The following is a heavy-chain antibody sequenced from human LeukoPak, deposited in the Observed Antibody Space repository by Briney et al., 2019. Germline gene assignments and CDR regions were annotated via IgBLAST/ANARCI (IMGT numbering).Heavy chain of an antibody. CDR1: GGSISSYY. J-gene: IGHJ3*02. D-gene: IGHD1-26*01. CDR2: IYTSGST. Sequence: PSETLSLTCTVSGGSISSYYWSWIRQPAGKGLEWIGRIYTSGSTNYNPSLKSRVTMSVDTSKNQFSLKLSSVTAADTAVYYCARERGDSGSYGPFMAFDIWGQGTMVTVSS. V-gene: IGHV4-4*07. CDR3: ARERGDSGSYGPFMAFDI.